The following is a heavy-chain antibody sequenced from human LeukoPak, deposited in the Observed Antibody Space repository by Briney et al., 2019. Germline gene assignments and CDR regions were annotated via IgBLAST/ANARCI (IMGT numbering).Heavy chain of an antibody. D-gene: IGHD1-26*01. CDR1: GYTFTSYG. CDR2: ISAYNGNT. J-gene: IGHJ6*02. V-gene: IGHV1-18*01. Sequence: GASVKVSCKASGYTFTSYGISWVRQAPGQGLEWMGWISAYNGNTNYAQKLQGRVTMTTDTSTSTAYMELRSPRSDDTAVYYCARDLGGSKYYYYYYGMDVWGQGTTVTVSS. CDR3: ARDLGGSKYYYYYYGMDV.